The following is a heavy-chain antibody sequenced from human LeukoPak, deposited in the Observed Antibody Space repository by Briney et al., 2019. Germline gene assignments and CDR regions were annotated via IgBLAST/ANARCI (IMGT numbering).Heavy chain of an antibody. V-gene: IGHV4-61*02. CDR2: IYSSGST. CDR3: ARGEYDSSAYWGYYFEN. J-gene: IGHJ4*02. Sequence: SETLSLTCTVSGVSISSGSYYWSWVRQPAGKGLEWIGRIYSSGSTNYSPSFKSHVTISVDTSKNQFSLNLSSVTAADTAVYYCARGEYDSSAYWGYYFENWGQGTLVTVSS. CDR1: GVSISSGSYY. D-gene: IGHD3-22*01.